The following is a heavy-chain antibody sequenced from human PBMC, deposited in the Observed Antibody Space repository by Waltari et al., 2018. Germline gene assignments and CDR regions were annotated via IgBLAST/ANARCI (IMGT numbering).Heavy chain of an antibody. CDR1: GGSIISAAYY. CDR3: ARHPEQLVGYWYFDL. V-gene: IGHV4-39*01. CDR2: IYQSGST. D-gene: IGHD6-6*01. Sequence: QLQLQESGPGLVKPSETLSLTCVVSGGSIISAAYYWGWVRQPPGKGLEFIGCIYQSGSTYQNPTLKSRLTISLDTSKNQFSLKLSSVTAADTAVFYCARHPEQLVGYWYFDLWGRGTLVTVSS. J-gene: IGHJ2*01.